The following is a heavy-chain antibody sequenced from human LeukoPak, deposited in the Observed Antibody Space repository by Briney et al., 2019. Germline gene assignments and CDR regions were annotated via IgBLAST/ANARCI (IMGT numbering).Heavy chain of an antibody. CDR2: IKSDGSST. Sequence: GGSLRLSCAASGFTFSSYWMHWVRPAPGKGLVWVSRIKSDGSSTSYADSVKGRFTISRDNAKNTLYLQMNSLRAEDTAVYYCATGDSGYYGYWGQGTLVTVSS. V-gene: IGHV3-74*01. CDR1: GFTFSSYW. J-gene: IGHJ4*02. D-gene: IGHD3-22*01. CDR3: ATGDSGYYGY.